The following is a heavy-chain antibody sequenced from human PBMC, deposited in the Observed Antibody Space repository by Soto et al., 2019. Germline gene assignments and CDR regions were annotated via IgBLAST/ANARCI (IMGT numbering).Heavy chain of an antibody. Sequence: GGSLRLSCAASGFTFSSYAMSWVRQAPGKGLEWVSAISGSGGSTYYADSVKGRFTISRDNSKNTLYLQMNSLRAEDTAVYYCAKDRYCSGGSCYSANFDYWGQGTLVTVSS. CDR3: AKDRYCSGGSCYSANFDY. V-gene: IGHV3-23*01. J-gene: IGHJ4*02. D-gene: IGHD2-15*01. CDR2: ISGSGGST. CDR1: GFTFSSYA.